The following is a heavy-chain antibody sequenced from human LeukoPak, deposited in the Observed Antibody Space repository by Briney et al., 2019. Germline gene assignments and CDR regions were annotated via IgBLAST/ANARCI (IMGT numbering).Heavy chain of an antibody. Sequence: ASVKVSCKASGYTFTSYDINWVRQATGQGLEWMGWMNPNSGNTGYAQKFQGRVTITRNTSISTAYMELSSLRSEDTAVYYCAKHQRGDAFDIWGQGTMVTVSS. D-gene: IGHD6-25*01. J-gene: IGHJ3*02. CDR3: AKHQRGDAFDI. CDR2: MNPNSGNT. V-gene: IGHV1-8*03. CDR1: GYTFTSYD.